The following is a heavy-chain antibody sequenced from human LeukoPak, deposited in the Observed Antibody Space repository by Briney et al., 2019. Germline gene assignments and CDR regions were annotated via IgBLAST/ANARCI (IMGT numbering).Heavy chain of an antibody. V-gene: IGHV3-74*01. D-gene: IGHD3-3*01. CDR2: INSDGSST. J-gene: IGHJ3*02. CDR1: GFTFSSYW. CDR3: ARGPSDFWSGPDAFDI. Sequence: PGGSLRLSCAASGFTFSSYWMHWVRQAPGKGLVWVSRINSDGSSTSYADSVKGRFTISRDNAKNSLYLQMNSLRAEDTAVYYCARGPSDFWSGPDAFDIWGQGTMVTVSS.